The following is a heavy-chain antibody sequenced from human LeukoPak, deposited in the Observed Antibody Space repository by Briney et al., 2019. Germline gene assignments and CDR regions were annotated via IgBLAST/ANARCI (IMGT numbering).Heavy chain of an antibody. CDR1: GFTFSSYG. CDR3: AKAYCGGDCARPGAFDI. V-gene: IGHV3-30*18. D-gene: IGHD2-21*02. J-gene: IGHJ3*02. Sequence: GGSLRLSCAASGFTFSSYGMHWVRQAPGKGLEWVAVISYDGSNEYYADSVKGRFTISRDNSKNTLYLQMNSLRAEDTAVYYCAKAYCGGDCARPGAFDIWGQGTMVTVSS. CDR2: ISYDGSNE.